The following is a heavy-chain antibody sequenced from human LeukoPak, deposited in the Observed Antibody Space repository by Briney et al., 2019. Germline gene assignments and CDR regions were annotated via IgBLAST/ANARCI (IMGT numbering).Heavy chain of an antibody. CDR2: ISGSGAGT. CDR1: GFTFRNYA. J-gene: IGHJ4*02. D-gene: IGHD6-13*01. CDR3: ATNTSSWSFDY. Sequence: GGSLRLSCAASGFTFRNYAMSWVRQAPGKGLEWVSTISGSGAGTYYADSVKGRFTISRDNSKNTLYLQMHSLRAEDTAVYYCATNTSSWSFDYWGQGTLVTVSS. V-gene: IGHV3-23*01.